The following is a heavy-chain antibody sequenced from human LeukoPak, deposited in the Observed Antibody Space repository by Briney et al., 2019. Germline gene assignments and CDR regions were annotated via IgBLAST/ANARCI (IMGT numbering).Heavy chain of an antibody. Sequence: GASVKVSCKAPGGTFSSYAISWVRQAPGQGLEWMGGIIPIFGTANYAQKFQGRVTIAADESTSTAYMELSSLRSEDTAVYYCARVCRASQPRYSSIWYRPTQYYFDYWGQGTLVTVSS. J-gene: IGHJ4*02. CDR2: IIPIFGTA. CDR1: GGTFSSYA. V-gene: IGHV1-69*13. CDR3: ARVCRASQPRYSSIWYRPTQYYFDY. D-gene: IGHD6-13*01.